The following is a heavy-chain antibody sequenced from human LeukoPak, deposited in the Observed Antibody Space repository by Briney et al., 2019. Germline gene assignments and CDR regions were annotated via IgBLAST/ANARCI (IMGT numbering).Heavy chain of an antibody. CDR3: VKDRGGLSSDLGYFDY. Sequence: PGGSLRLSCSAFGFTFSSYAMHWVRQAPGKGLEYVSAISSNGGSTYYADSVKGRFTISRDNSKNTLYLQMSSLRAEDKAVYYCVKDRGGLSSDLGYFDYWGQGTLVTVSS. CDR1: GFTFSSYA. V-gene: IGHV3-64D*06. D-gene: IGHD6-19*01. CDR2: ISSNGGST. J-gene: IGHJ4*02.